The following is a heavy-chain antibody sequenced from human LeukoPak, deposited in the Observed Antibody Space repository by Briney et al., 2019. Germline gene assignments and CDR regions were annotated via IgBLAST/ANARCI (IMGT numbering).Heavy chain of an antibody. D-gene: IGHD3-3*01. J-gene: IGHJ4*02. CDR3: AKGFGDTTFGVVTANDY. CDR1: RFTFSRYA. Sequence: PGGSLRLSCAASRFTFSRYAMTWVRQAPGKGLEWVSTGSGVGDRTYFADSVKGRFTVSRDNSKSTLYLQMNRLRAEDTAVYYCAKGFGDTTFGVVTANDYWGQGILVIVSS. CDR2: GSGVGDRT. V-gene: IGHV3-23*01.